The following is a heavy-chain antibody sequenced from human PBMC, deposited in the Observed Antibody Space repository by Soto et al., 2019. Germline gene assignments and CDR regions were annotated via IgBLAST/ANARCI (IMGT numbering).Heavy chain of an antibody. CDR2: INAGNGNT. Sequence: ASVKVSCKASGYTFNSYAMHWVRQAPGQRLEWMGWINAGNGNTKYSQKFQGRVTITRDTSASTAYMELSSLRSEDTAVYYCARDREEYYYDSSGYYPRLGFDYWGQGTLVTVSS. J-gene: IGHJ4*02. D-gene: IGHD3-22*01. CDR1: GYTFNSYA. CDR3: ARDREEYYYDSSGYYPRLGFDY. V-gene: IGHV1-3*01.